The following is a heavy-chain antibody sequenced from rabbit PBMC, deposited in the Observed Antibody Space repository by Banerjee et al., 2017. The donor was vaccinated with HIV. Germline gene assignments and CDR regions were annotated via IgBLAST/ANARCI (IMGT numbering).Heavy chain of an antibody. Sequence: QSLEESGGDLVKPGASLTLTCKASGFSYSGGYDMCWVRQAPGKGLEWIACIYAASSGNTYYASWAKGRFTISKTSSTTVTLQMTSLTAADTATYFCWRDAAGSSWDLWGPGTLVTVS. CDR3: WRDAAGSSWDL. CDR2: IYAASSGNT. CDR1: GFSYSGGYD. D-gene: IGHD4-2*01. V-gene: IGHV1S40*01. J-gene: IGHJ4*01.